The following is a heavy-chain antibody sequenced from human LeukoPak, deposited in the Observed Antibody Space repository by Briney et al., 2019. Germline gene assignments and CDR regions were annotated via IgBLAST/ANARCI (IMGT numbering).Heavy chain of an antibody. D-gene: IGHD2-21*01. CDR2: IKWNGGST. V-gene: IGHV3-20*04. CDR1: GFTFDDYG. J-gene: IGHJ4*02. Sequence: GGSLRLSCAASGFTFDDYGMSWVRQAPGKGLEWVSSIKWNGGSTGYADSVKGRFTISRDNAKNSLYLQMNSLRAEDTALYYCARDGGDCAGDSCYVDYWGQGTLVTVSS. CDR3: ARDGGDCAGDSCYVDY.